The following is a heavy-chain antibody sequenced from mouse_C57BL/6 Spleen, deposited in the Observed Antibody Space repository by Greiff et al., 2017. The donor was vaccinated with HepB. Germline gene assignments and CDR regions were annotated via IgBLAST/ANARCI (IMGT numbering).Heavy chain of an antibody. J-gene: IGHJ1*03. CDR2: IYPGDGDT. V-gene: IGHV1-82*01. CDR3: ARERDYDAARYFDV. D-gene: IGHD2-4*01. Sequence: QVQLKQSGPELVKPGASVKISCKASGYAFSSSWMNWVKQRPGKGLEWIGRIYPGDGDTNYNGKFKGKATLTADKSSSTAYMQLSSLTSEDSAVYFCARERDYDAARYFDVWGTGTTVTVSS. CDR1: GYAFSSSW.